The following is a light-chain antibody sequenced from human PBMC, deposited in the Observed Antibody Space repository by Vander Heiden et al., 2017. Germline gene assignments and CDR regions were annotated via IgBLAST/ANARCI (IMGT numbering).Light chain of an antibody. CDR2: GAS. CDR3: QQYGSAPKLT. J-gene: IGKJ4*01. V-gene: IGKV3-20*01. Sequence: EIVLTQSPGTLSLSPGERATLSCRASQSVSSSYLAWYQQKPGQAPRLLIYGASSRATGIPDRFSGSGSGTDFTLTISRLAPEDFAVYYCQQYGSAPKLTFGGGTKVEIK. CDR1: QSVSSSY.